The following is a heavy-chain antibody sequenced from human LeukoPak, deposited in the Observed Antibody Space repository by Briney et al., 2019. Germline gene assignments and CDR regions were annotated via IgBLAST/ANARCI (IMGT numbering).Heavy chain of an antibody. J-gene: IGHJ4*02. V-gene: IGHV4-30-4*01. D-gene: IGHD3-9*01. Sequence: PSQTLSLTCTVSGGSISSGHYYWSWIRQPPGKGLEWIGYMYYSVSTYYNPSLKSRVTISVDTSKNRFSLKLSSVTAPDTAVYYCASQVLRYFDWLGAEYYFDCWRQAALVTVSS. CDR3: ASQVLRYFDWLGAEYYFDC. CDR2: MYYSVST. CDR1: GGSISSGHYY.